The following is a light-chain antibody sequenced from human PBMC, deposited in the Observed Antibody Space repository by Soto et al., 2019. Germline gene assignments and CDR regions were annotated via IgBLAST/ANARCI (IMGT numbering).Light chain of an antibody. CDR1: QSDSSSY. CDR3: QQYGLSQT. CDR2: GAS. V-gene: IGKV3-20*01. Sequence: EIVLTQSPGTLSLSPGERATLSCRASQSDSSSYLAWYQQKPGQAPRFLIYGASSRATGIPDRFSGSGSGTDFTLTISRLEPEDSAVYYCQQYGLSQTFGQGPKVETK. J-gene: IGKJ1*01.